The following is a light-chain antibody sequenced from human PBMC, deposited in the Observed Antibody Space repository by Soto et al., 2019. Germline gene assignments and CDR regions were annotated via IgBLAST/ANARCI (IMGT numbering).Light chain of an antibody. Sequence: EIVLTQSPATLSLSPGERATLSCRASQSVSSNLAWYQQKPGQAPRLLIYDSSNRATGIPARFSGSGSGTYFTLTISSLEPEDFAVYYCQQRSNWPSYTFGQGTKLEIK. CDR1: QSVSSN. V-gene: IGKV3-11*01. J-gene: IGKJ2*01. CDR2: DSS. CDR3: QQRSNWPSYT.